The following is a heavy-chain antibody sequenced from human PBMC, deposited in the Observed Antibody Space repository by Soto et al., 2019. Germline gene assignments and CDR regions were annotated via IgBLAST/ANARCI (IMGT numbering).Heavy chain of an antibody. Sequence: PSETLSLTCAVYGGSFSGYYWTWIRQPPEKGLEWIGEINHSGSTNYNPSLKSRVTISVDTSKNQFSLKVSSVTAADTAVYYCARALDCTGNSCYSKDFDYWGQGSLVTVSS. CDR3: ARALDCTGNSCYSKDFDY. J-gene: IGHJ4*02. CDR1: GGSFSGYY. D-gene: IGHD2-15*01. CDR2: INHSGST. V-gene: IGHV4-34*01.